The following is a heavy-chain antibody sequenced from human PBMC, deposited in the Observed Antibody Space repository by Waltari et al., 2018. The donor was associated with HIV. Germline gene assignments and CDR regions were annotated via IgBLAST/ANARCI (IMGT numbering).Heavy chain of an antibody. V-gene: IGHV3-21*02. D-gene: IGHD3-10*02. Sequence: EVQLVESGGGLVKPGGSLRLSCTASGLTFSTDPINWVRQAPGKGVELVSSISSGTSYIYYADSVTGRFTGSRDNAKNSLFLQMNSLRADDTAVYYCARQHLGSGALDLWGQGTLVTVSS. CDR3: ARQHLGSGALDL. CDR1: GLTFSTDP. CDR2: ISSGTSYI. J-gene: IGHJ4*02.